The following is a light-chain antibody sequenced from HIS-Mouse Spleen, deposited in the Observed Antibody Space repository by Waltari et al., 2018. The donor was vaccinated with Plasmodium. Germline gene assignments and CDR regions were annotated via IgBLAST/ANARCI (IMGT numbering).Light chain of an antibody. CDR2: GAS. CDR3: QQYGSSPYT. J-gene: IGKJ2*01. Sequence: IVLTQSPGTLSLSPGERATLSCRAIQSVSSSYLAWYQQKPGQAPRLLIYGASSRATRIPDRFSGSGSVTDFTLTISRLEPEDFAVYYCQQYGSSPYTFGQGTKLEIK. CDR1: QSVSSSY. V-gene: IGKV3-20*01.